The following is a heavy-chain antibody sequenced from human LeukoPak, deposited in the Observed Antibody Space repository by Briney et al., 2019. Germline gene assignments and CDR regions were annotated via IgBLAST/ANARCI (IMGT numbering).Heavy chain of an antibody. D-gene: IGHD6-19*01. J-gene: IGHJ4*02. CDR3: ATEIVAGTLDY. Sequence: PSETLSLTCSVSGVCIRDYYWTWIRLPPGKGLEWIGYVSYSGSTDYNPSLKSRVTISIDTSKNQFSLKLNSVTAADTAVYYCATEIVAGTLDYWGQGTPVTVSS. CDR1: GVCIRDYY. CDR2: VSYSGST. V-gene: IGHV4-59*01.